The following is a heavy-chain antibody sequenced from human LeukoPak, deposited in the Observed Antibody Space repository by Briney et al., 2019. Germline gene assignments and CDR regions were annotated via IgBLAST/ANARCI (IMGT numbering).Heavy chain of an antibody. V-gene: IGHV3-21*01. CDR3: ARGRSHPGRYYYMDV. CDR1: GFTFSSYS. J-gene: IGHJ6*03. Sequence: PGGSLRLSCAASGFTFSSYSMNWVRQAPGKGLEWVSSISSSSSYIYYADSVKGRFTISRDNAKNSLYLQMNSLRAEDTAVYYCARGRSHPGRYYYMDVWGKGTTVTVSS. CDR2: ISSSSSYI.